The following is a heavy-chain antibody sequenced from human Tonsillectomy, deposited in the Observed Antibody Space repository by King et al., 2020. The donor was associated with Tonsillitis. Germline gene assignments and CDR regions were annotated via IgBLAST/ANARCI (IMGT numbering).Heavy chain of an antibody. CDR3: ARDRYGGAGSYFDY. CDR1: GFTFSSHG. J-gene: IGHJ4*02. Sequence: VQLVESGGGVVQPGRSLRLSCAASGFTFSSHGMHWVRQAPGKGLEWVAVIWFDGSNKDYVDSVKGRFTLSRDNSKNTLYLQMNGLRAEDTAVYSCARDRYGGAGSYFDYWGQGTLVTVSS. D-gene: IGHD3-10*01. V-gene: IGHV3-33*08. CDR2: IWFDGSNK.